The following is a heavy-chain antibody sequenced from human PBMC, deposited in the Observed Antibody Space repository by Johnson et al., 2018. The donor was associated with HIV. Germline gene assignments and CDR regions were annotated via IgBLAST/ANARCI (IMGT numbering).Heavy chain of an antibody. CDR2: IYSGGST. J-gene: IGHJ3*02. V-gene: IGHV3-66*01. CDR1: GFTFDDYG. Sequence: MLLVESGGGVVRPGGSLRLSCAASGFTFDDYGLSWVRQAPGKGLEWVSVIYSGGSTYYADSVKGRFTISRDNSKNTVYLQMNSLRVEDTAVYYCARDQAGRGDAFDIWGQGTMVTVSS. CDR3: ARDQAGRGDAFDI. D-gene: IGHD6-13*01.